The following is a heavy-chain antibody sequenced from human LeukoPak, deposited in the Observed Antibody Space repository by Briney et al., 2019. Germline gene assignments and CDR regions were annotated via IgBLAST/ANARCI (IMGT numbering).Heavy chain of an antibody. CDR1: GFTLXSYA. CDR3: AKQGFGC. V-gene: IGHV3-23*01. Sequence: SXRFSCTASGFTLXSYAMSWVRQAPGEGLEWVSTISGSADNTNYAEAVKGRFTISRDNSKNTMYLQMNSLRAEDTAVYYCAKQGFGCWGQGTLVTVSS. CDR2: ISGSADNT. J-gene: IGHJ4*02.